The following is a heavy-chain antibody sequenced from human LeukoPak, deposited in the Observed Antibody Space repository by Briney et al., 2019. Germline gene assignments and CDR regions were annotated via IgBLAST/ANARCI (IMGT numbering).Heavy chain of an antibody. Sequence: GESLKISCKGSRYSFTSYWISWVRQMPGKGLEWMGRIDPSDSYTNYSPSFQGHVTISADKSISTAYLQWSSLKASDTAMYYCARPYYDSSGYQSLDYWGQGTLVTVSS. CDR3: ARPYYDSSGYQSLDY. CDR2: IDPSDSYT. D-gene: IGHD3-22*01. J-gene: IGHJ4*02. CDR1: RYSFTSYW. V-gene: IGHV5-10-1*01.